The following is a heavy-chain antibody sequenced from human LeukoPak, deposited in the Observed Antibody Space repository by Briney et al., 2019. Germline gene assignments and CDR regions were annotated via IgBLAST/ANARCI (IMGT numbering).Heavy chain of an antibody. Sequence: GGSLRLSCAASGFTFSSYWMHWVRQAPGKGLVWVSRINSDGSSTSYADSVKGRFTISRDNAKNTLYLQMNSLRAEDTAVYYCARDVGYDFWSGYYYYYYGMDVWGQGTTVTVSS. CDR3: ARDVGYDFWSGYYYYYYGMDV. D-gene: IGHD3-3*01. CDR1: GFTFSSYW. V-gene: IGHV3-74*01. CDR2: INSDGSST. J-gene: IGHJ6*02.